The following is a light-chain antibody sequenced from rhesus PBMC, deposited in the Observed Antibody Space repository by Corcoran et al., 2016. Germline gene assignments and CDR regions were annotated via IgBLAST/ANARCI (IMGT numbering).Light chain of an antibody. Sequence: DIVMTQTPLSLPVTPGEPASISCRSSQNLLHSNGNTYLDWYLQKPGQSPPLLIYKVTNRGSGVPDRFSCSGSGTDFTLIISRVEPEDVGVYYCMQSTKDPFTFGPGTKLDIK. CDR1: QNLLHSNGNTY. J-gene: IGKJ3*01. CDR3: MQSTKDPFT. CDR2: KVT. V-gene: IGKV2S2*01.